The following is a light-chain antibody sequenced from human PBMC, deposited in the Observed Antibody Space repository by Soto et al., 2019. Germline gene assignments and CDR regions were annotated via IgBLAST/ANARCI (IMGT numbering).Light chain of an antibody. CDR3: QQYGSSPTT. V-gene: IGKV3-20*01. CDR1: QSIDNNY. Sequence: EIVLTQSPGTLSLSPGERATLSCRASQSIDNNYLAWYQQKPGQAPRLLIYGASSRATVIPDRFSGSGSGTDFTLTISRLEPEDFAVYYCQQYGSSPTTFGQGTKVEIK. CDR2: GAS. J-gene: IGKJ1*01.